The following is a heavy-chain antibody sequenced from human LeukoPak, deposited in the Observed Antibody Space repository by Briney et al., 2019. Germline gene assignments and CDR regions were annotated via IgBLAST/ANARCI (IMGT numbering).Heavy chain of an antibody. D-gene: IGHD3-10*01. V-gene: IGHV3-43*02. Sequence: GGSLRLSCAASGFTFDDYAMHWVRQAPGKGLEWVSLISGDGGSTYYADSVKGRFTIYRDNSKNSLYLQMNSLRTEDTALYYCAGGGNPYYFDYWGQGTLVTVSS. J-gene: IGHJ4*02. CDR1: GFTFDDYA. CDR3: AGGGNPYYFDY. CDR2: ISGDGGST.